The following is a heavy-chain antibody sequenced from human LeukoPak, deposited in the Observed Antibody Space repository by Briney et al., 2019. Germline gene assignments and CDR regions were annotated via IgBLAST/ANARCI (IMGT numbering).Heavy chain of an antibody. CDR1: GGSISSYY. CDR3: ARASWAYSPFDS. Sequence: PSETLSLTCTVSGGSISSYYWNWIRQPPGKGLEWVGYIFYTGGTNYNPSLKSRVAISEDTSKNQFSLKLTSVTAADTAVYYCARASWAYSPFDSWGQGTLVTVSS. CDR2: IFYTGGT. D-gene: IGHD2-21*01. J-gene: IGHJ4*02. V-gene: IGHV4-59*01.